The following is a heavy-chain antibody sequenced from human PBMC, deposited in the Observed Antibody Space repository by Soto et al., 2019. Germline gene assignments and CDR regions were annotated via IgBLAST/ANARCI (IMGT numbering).Heavy chain of an antibody. CDR2: ISYDGSNK. Sequence: GGSLRLSCAASGFTFSSYAMHWVRQAPGKGLEWVAVISYDGSNKYYADSVKGRFTISRDNSKNTLYLQTNSLRAEDTAVYYSARVHDAFDIWGQGTMVTVSS. CDR3: ARVHDAFDI. CDR1: GFTFSSYA. J-gene: IGHJ3*02. V-gene: IGHV3-30-3*01.